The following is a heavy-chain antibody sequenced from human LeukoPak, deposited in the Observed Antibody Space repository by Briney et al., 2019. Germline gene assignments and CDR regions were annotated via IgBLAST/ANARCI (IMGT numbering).Heavy chain of an antibody. J-gene: IGHJ5*02. D-gene: IGHD4-23*01. V-gene: IGHV3-23*01. CDR2: ISGSGGST. Sequence: GGSLRLSCAASGFTFSSYAMSWVRQAPGKGLEWVSAISGSGGSTCYADSVKGRFTISRDNSKNTLYLQMNSLRAEDTAVYYCAKGSTVVTPGSWFDPWGQGTLVTVSS. CDR1: GFTFSSYA. CDR3: AKGSTVVTPGSWFDP.